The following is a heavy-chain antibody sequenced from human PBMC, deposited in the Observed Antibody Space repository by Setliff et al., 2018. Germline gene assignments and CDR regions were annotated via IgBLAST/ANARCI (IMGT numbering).Heavy chain of an antibody. V-gene: IGHV1-18*01. D-gene: IGHD5-18*01. CDR2: ISGYNGNT. CDR3: ATFRGYTYGYDY. CDR1: GFTFKTYS. J-gene: IGHJ4*02. Sequence: ASVKVSCKASGFTFKTYSFSWTRQAPGQGLEWVGWISGYNGNTIYAQNFQDRVTMTTDASTNTAYMELRSLGSDDTAVYYCATFRGYTYGYDYWGQGTLVTVSS.